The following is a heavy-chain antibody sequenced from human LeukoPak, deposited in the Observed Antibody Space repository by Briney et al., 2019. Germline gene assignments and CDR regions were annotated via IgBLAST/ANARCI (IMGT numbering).Heavy chain of an antibody. CDR2: ISSSGDAT. CDR1: GFTFSNYA. J-gene: IGHJ4*02. CDR3: AKNNYETDY. Sequence: GSLRLSCAGSGFTFSNYAMTWVRQAPGKGLEWVSTISSSGDATYSADSVKGRFSISRDNSKNTLYLQMSSLRAEDTAVYYCAKNNYETDYWGQGTLVTVSS. V-gene: IGHV3-23*01. D-gene: IGHD3-22*01.